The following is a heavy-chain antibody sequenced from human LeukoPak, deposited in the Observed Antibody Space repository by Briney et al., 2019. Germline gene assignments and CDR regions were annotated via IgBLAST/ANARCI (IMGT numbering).Heavy chain of an antibody. J-gene: IGHJ3*02. CDR3: ATDNRGSYPRGAFDI. CDR1: GYTLTELS. Sequence: ASVKVSCKVSGYTLTELSMHWVRQAPGKGLEWMGGFDPEDGETIYAQKFQGRVTMTEDTSTDTAYMELSSLRSEDTAVYYCATDNRGSYPRGAFDIWGQGTMVTVSS. D-gene: IGHD1-26*01. CDR2: FDPEDGET. V-gene: IGHV1-24*01.